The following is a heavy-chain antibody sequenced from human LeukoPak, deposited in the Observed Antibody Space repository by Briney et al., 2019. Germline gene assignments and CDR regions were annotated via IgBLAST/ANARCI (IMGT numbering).Heavy chain of an antibody. CDR1: GFTFTAYS. CDR3: AKKYYDSGGYLGPFDY. V-gene: IGHV3-21*05. Sequence: PGGSLRLSCAASGFTFTAYSMNWVRQAPGKGLEWVSHITSSSAERYYTHSVKGRFTISRDNAKNSLYLQMHSLRADDTAVYYCAKKYYDSGGYLGPFDYWGQGALVIVSS. D-gene: IGHD3-22*01. CDR2: ITSSSAER. J-gene: IGHJ4*02.